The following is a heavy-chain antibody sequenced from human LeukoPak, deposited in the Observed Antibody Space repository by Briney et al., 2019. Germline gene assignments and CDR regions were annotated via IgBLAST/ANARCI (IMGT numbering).Heavy chain of an antibody. CDR3: GRAYQPLGGLSFPDQ. Sequence: ASVKVSCKASGYTFTGYYIHWVRQAPGQGLEWVGWINPNTGNPTYAQGFTGRFVFSLDTSVSTAYLQISSLKAEDTAVYYCGRAYQPLGGLSFPDQWGQGTLVTVSS. CDR1: GYTFTGYY. V-gene: IGHV7-4-1*02. J-gene: IGHJ5*02. D-gene: IGHD3-16*02. CDR2: INPNTGNP.